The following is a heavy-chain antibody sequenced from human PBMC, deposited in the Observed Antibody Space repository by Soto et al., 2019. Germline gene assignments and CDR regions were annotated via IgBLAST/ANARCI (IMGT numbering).Heavy chain of an antibody. D-gene: IGHD3-16*01. J-gene: IGHJ6*02. Sequence: GGSLRLSCAASGFTFSSYGMHWVRQAPGKGLEWVAVIWYDGSNKYYADSVKGRFTISRDNSKNTLYLQMNSLRAEDTAVYYCARETGGHYYYGMDVWGQGTTVTVS. CDR3: ARETGGHYYYGMDV. CDR1: GFTFSSYG. V-gene: IGHV3-33*01. CDR2: IWYDGSNK.